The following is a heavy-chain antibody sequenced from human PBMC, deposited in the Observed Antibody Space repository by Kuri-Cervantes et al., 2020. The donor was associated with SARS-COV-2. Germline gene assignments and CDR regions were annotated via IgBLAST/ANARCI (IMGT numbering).Heavy chain of an antibody. D-gene: IGHD3-22*01. CDR3: VRFRYYDNSRNASDI. CDR2: INPSGGST. V-gene: IGHV1-46*01. Sequence: ASVKVSCKASGYTFTSYYMHWVRQAPGQGLEWMGIINPSGGSTSYAQKFQGRVTMTRDTSTSTVYMELSSLRSGDTAVYYCVRFRYYDNSRNASDIWGQGTLVTVSS. J-gene: IGHJ3*02. CDR1: GYTFTSYY.